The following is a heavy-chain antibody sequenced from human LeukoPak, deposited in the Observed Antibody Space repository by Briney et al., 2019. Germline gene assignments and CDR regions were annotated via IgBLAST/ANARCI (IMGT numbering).Heavy chain of an antibody. CDR3: ARDPEGLVVVTANNWFDP. V-gene: IGHV4-39*07. D-gene: IGHD2-21*02. J-gene: IGHJ5*02. Sequence: SETLSLTCTVSGGSISSSSYSWGWIRQPPGKGLEWIGSIYYSGSTYYNPSLKSRVTISVDTSKNQFSLKLSSVTAADTAVYYCARDPEGLVVVTANNWFDPWGQGTLVTVSS. CDR1: GGSISSSSYS. CDR2: IYYSGST.